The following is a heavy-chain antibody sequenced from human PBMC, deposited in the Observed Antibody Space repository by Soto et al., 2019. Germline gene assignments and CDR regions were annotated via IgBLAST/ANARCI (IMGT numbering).Heavy chain of an antibody. V-gene: IGHV3-72*01. CDR1: GFTLSDHF. J-gene: IGHJ4*02. Sequence: EVQLVESGGGLVQPGGSLRLSCAVSGFTLSDHFMDWVRQAPGKGLAWVGRTKHKVSCYATEYAASVKGRFTISRDDSYNSLYLQMSSLRTEDTAVYYCVAYLSYYVHWRQGTLVTVSS. D-gene: IGHD3-10*02. CDR3: VAYLSYYVH. CDR2: TKHKVSCYAT.